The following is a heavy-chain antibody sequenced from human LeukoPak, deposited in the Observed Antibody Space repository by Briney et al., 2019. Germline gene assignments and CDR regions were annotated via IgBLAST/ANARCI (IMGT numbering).Heavy chain of an antibody. CDR2: INSDGSER. J-gene: IGHJ4*02. V-gene: IGHV3-7*01. Sequence: GGSLRLPCAASGFTFSGHGMHWVRQAPGKGLEWVAIINSDGSERYYVDSVKGRFTISRDNAKSSVYLQMKSLRVEDTAVYYCARGPGLGYWGQGTLVTVSS. D-gene: IGHD3/OR15-3a*01. CDR3: ARGPGLGY. CDR1: GFTFSGHG.